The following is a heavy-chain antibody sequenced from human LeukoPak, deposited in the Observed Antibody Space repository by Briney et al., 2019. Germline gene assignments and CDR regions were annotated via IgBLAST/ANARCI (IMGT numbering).Heavy chain of an antibody. CDR2: INHSGST. CDR3: ARTYRNYYYYMDV. CDR1: GGSFSGYY. J-gene: IGHJ6*03. V-gene: IGHV4-34*01. Sequence: SETLSLTCAVYGGSFSGYYWSWIRQPPGKGLEWIGEINHSGSTNYNPSLKSRVTISVDTSKNQFSLKLSSVIAADTAVYYCARTYRNYYYYMDVWGKGTTVTVSS. D-gene: IGHD3-16*02.